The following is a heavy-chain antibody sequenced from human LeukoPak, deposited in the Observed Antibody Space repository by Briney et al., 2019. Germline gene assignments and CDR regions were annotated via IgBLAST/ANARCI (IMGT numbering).Heavy chain of an antibody. CDR2: IIPIFGTA. CDR3: ARLRAPYSGYDLGYYYYGMDV. CDR1: GGTFSSYA. J-gene: IGHJ6*02. Sequence: GASVNVSCKASGGTFSSYAISWVRQAPGQGLEWMGGIIPIFGTANYAQKFQGRVTITADESTSTAYMELSSLRSEDTAVYYCARLRAPYSGYDLGYYYYGMDVWGQGTTVTVSS. D-gene: IGHD5-12*01. V-gene: IGHV1-69*13.